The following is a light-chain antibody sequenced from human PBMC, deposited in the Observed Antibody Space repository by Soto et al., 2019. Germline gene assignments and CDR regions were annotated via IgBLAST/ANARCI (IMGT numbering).Light chain of an antibody. J-gene: IGKJ5*01. V-gene: IGKV1-33*01. CDR3: QQYDNLLPIT. Sequence: IQMTQSPSSLSASVGDRVTITCQASQAISKNLNWYQQKPGKAPTLLIYDASSLQTGVPSRFSGSGSATHFTFTISSLQPEDIATYYCQQYDNLLPITFGQGTRLEIK. CDR1: QAISKN. CDR2: DAS.